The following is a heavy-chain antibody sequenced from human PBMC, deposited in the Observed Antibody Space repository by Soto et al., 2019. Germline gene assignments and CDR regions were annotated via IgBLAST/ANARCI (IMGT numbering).Heavy chain of an antibody. J-gene: IGHJ4*02. CDR2: IYHSGST. CDR3: AAGGGLPRYY. Sequence: NPSPTRAVSCGSIRSGGFSPGWIRQPPGKGLEWIGYIYHSGSTYYNPSLKSRVTISVDRSKNQFSLKLSSVTAADTAVYYCAAGGGLPRYYWGQGTLVTVSS. V-gene: IGHV4-30-2*01. D-gene: IGHD5-12*01. CDR1: CGSIRSGGFS.